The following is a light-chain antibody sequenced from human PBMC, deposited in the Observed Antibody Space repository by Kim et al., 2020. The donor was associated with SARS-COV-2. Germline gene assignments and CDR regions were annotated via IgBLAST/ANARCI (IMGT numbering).Light chain of an antibody. CDR3: QQYGDSSLV. J-gene: IGKJ4*01. Sequence: LSLGERVTLSCRSTHGLNGAYAAWYQLRPGHAPRLVIHSASQRATGVPDRFSGFAAGTEHNLTISSLEPDDCGVYYCQQYGDSSLVFGGGTKLEI. CDR2: SAS. V-gene: IGKV3-20*01. CDR1: HGLNGAY.